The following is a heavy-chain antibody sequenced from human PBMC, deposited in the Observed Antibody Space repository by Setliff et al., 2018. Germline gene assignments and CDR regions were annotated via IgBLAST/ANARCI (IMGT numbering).Heavy chain of an antibody. J-gene: IGHJ3*02. V-gene: IGHV5-51*01. Sequence: GESLKISCKGSGYSFTSYWIGWVRQMPGKGLEWMGIIYPDDSDTRCSPSFQGQVTISADKSISTAYLQWSSLKASDTAMYYCARPRTSSNPDSDSSDIWGQGTLVTVSS. CDR2: IYPDDSDT. CDR3: ARPRTSSNPDSDSSDI. CDR1: GYSFTSYW. D-gene: IGHD6-13*01.